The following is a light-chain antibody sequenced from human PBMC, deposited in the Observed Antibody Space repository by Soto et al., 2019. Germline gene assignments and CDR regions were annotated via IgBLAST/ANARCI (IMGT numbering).Light chain of an antibody. J-gene: IGKJ4*01. CDR1: QDISRY. V-gene: IGKV1-9*01. CDR2: FSS. Sequence: IQLTQSPSSLSASVGDRVTITCRASQDISRYLAWYQQKAGQAPKLLIYFSSTLHSGVPSRFSGSRSGTDFTLTISSLQPEDFATYYCQQLYSYPLTFGEGTKVEI. CDR3: QQLYSYPLT.